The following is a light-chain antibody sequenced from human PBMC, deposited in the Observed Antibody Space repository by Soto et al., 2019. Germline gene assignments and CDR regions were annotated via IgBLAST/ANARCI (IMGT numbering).Light chain of an antibody. CDR3: SSYTSTSTWV. Sequence: QSVLTQPASVSGSPGQSITISCTGTSSDVGGYNYVSWYQPHPGKAPKLMIYEVTNRPSGVSNRFSGSKSGNTASLTISGLQAEDEADYYCSSYTSTSTWVFGGGTQLTVL. J-gene: IGLJ7*01. V-gene: IGLV2-14*01. CDR1: SSDVGGYNY. CDR2: EVT.